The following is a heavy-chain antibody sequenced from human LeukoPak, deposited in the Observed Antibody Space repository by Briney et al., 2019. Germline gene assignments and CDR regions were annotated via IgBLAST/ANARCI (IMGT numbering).Heavy chain of an antibody. D-gene: IGHD6-6*01. Sequence: GASVNVSCKASGGTFSSYAIGWVRQAPGQGLEWMGGIIPIFGTANYAQKFQGRVTITTDESTSTAYMELSSLRSEDTAVYYCARTYSSSSHDAFDIWGQGTMVTVSS. V-gene: IGHV1-69*05. J-gene: IGHJ3*02. CDR3: ARTYSSSSHDAFDI. CDR1: GGTFSSYA. CDR2: IIPIFGTA.